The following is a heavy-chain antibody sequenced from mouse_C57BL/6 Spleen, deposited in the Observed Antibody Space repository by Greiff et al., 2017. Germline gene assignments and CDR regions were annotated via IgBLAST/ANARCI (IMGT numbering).Heavy chain of an antibody. CDR2: IYPGDGDT. V-gene: IGHV1-82*01. D-gene: IGHD1-2*01. CDR1: GYAFSSSW. J-gene: IGHJ1*03. CDR3: ARGYGLWYFDV. Sequence: QVQLKQSGPELVKPGASVKISCKASGYAFSSSWMNWVKQRPGKGLEWIGRIYPGDGDTNYNGKFKGKATLTADKSSSTAYMQLSSLTSEDSAVYFCARGYGLWYFDVWGTGTTVTVSS.